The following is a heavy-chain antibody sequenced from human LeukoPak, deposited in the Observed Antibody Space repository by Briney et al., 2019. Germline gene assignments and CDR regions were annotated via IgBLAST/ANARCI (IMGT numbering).Heavy chain of an antibody. V-gene: IGHV5-10-1*01. Sequence: GESLEISCKGSGYSINNYWIAWVRQMPGKGLEWMGRLDPSDSYTNYSPSFQGHVTISIDRSINTAYLHWSSLKASDTAMYYCARREGTSGNIHWYFDLWGRGTLVTVSS. D-gene: IGHD2-8*01. CDR1: GYSINNYW. CDR3: ARREGTSGNIHWYFDL. J-gene: IGHJ2*01. CDR2: LDPSDSYT.